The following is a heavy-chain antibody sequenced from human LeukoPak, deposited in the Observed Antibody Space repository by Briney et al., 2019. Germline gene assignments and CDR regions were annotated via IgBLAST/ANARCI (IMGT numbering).Heavy chain of an antibody. CDR1: GFTFSSYG. J-gene: IGHJ4*02. CDR2: IWYDGSNK. Sequence: PGGSLRLSCAASGFTFSSYGMHWVRQAPGKGLKWVAVIWYDGSNKYYADSVKGRFTISRDNSKNTLYLQMNSLRAEDTAVYYCAKGGSGYDWDIDYWGQGTLVTVSS. V-gene: IGHV3-33*06. D-gene: IGHD5-12*01. CDR3: AKGGSGYDWDIDY.